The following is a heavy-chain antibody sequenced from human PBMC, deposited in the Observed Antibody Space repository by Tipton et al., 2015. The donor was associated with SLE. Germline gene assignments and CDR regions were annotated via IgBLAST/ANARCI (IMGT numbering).Heavy chain of an antibody. D-gene: IGHD3-16*01. CDR2: IHYSGTT. Sequence: TLSLTCTVSCGSITNHYWNWIRQPPGKGLEWIGYIHYSGTTHDNPSLKSRVTMSVDMSKNQFSLRLTSVTAADTAVYYCARFMISVGFDYWGQGTLVTVSS. V-gene: IGHV4-59*11. J-gene: IGHJ4*02. CDR1: CGSITNHY. CDR3: ARFMISVGFDY.